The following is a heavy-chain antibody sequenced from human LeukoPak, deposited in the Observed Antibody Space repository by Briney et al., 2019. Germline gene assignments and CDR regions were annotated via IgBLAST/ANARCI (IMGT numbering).Heavy chain of an antibody. CDR3: AKDKEGATYYYYGMDV. J-gene: IGHJ6*02. Sequence: GGSLRLSCAASGFTFDDYTMHWVRQAPGKGLEWVSLISWDGGSTYYADSVKGRSTISRDNSKNSLYLQMNSLRTEDTALYYCAKDKEGATYYYYGMDVWGQGTTVTVSS. CDR2: ISWDGGST. V-gene: IGHV3-43*01. D-gene: IGHD1-26*01. CDR1: GFTFDDYT.